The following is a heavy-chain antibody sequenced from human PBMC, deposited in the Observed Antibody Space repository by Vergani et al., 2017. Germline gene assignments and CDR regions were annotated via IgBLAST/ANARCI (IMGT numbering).Heavy chain of an antibody. CDR3: ARDARAGGDYVPHLFDY. CDR2: INPNSGGT. J-gene: IGHJ4*02. Sequence: QVQLVQSGAEVKKPGSSVKVSCKASGYTFTGYYMHWVRQAPGQGLEWMGWINPNSGGTNYAQKFQGRVTITADKSTSTAYMELSSLRSEDTAVYYCARDARAGGDYVPHLFDYWGQGTLVTVSS. V-gene: IGHV1-2*02. D-gene: IGHD4-17*01. CDR1: GYTFTGYY.